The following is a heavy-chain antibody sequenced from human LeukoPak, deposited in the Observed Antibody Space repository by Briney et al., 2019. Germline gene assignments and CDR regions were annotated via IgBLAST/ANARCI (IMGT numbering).Heavy chain of an antibody. Sequence: GGSLRLSCAASGFTFSSYAMSWVREAPGKGLEWVSAISGSGGSTYYADSVKGRCTISRDNSKNTLYLQMHSLRAEDTALYYCETKLWAGSGGWFMLANAFDIWGQGTMVTVSS. CDR1: GFTFSSYA. CDR3: ETKLWAGSGGWFMLANAFDI. D-gene: IGHD6-19*01. J-gene: IGHJ3*02. V-gene: IGHV3-23*01. CDR2: ISGSGGST.